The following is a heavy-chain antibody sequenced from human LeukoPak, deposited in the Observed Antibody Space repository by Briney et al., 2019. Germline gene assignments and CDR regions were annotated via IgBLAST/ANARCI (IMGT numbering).Heavy chain of an antibody. D-gene: IGHD6-19*01. CDR2: IYYSGST. Sequence: SETLSLTCAVSGGSISSYYWSWIRQPPRKGLEWIGYIYYSGSTNYIPSLKSRVTISVDTSKNQFSLKLSSVTAADTAMYYCARVGSTGWPHFDYWGQGTLVTVSS. CDR3: ARVGSTGWPHFDY. J-gene: IGHJ4*02. CDR1: GGSISSYY. V-gene: IGHV4-59*01.